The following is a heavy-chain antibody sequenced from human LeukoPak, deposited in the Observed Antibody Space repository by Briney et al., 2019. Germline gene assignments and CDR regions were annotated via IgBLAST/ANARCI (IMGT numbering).Heavy chain of an antibody. CDR1: GGSVSDYY. J-gene: IGHJ6*03. CDR3: ARVVYSGYDFRGAMDV. D-gene: IGHD5-12*01. Sequence: SETLSLTCTISGGSVSDYYWSWIRQSPGKGLEWIGYIYHTGSTSYSPSLKSRVTISADTSKNQFSLKLSSVTAADTAVYYCARVVYSGYDFRGAMDVWGKGTTVTVSS. V-gene: IGHV4-59*02. CDR2: IYHTGST.